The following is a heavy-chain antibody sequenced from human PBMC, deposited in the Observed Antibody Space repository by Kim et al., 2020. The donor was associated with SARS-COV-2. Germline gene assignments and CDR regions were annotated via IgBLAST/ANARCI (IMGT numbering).Heavy chain of an antibody. CDR2: IYYSGST. V-gene: IGHV4-28*01. D-gene: IGHD3-22*01. J-gene: IGHJ3*02. Sequence: SETLSLTCAVSGYSISSSNWWGWIRQPPGKGLEWIGYIYYSGSTYYNPSLKSRVTMSVDTSKNQFSLKLSSVTAVDTAVYYCARSTMIVHGAFDIWGQGTMVTVSS. CDR3: ARSTMIVHGAFDI. CDR1: GYSISSSNW.